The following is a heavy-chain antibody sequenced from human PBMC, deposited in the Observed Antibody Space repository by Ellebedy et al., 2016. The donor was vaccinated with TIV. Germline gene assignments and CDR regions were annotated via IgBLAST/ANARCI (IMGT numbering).Heavy chain of an antibody. V-gene: IGHV3-74*01. CDR2: IKGDGTNT. CDR3: AKDGNDFYFES. Sequence: PGGSLRLSCAASGFTFSSRWMHWVRQAPGKGLVWVSRIKGDGTNTIYPDSVKGRFTISRDNAKNTMYLQMNNLRAEDTAMYYFAKDGNDFYFESWGQGTLVTVSS. J-gene: IGHJ4*02. D-gene: IGHD1-1*01. CDR1: GFTFSSRW.